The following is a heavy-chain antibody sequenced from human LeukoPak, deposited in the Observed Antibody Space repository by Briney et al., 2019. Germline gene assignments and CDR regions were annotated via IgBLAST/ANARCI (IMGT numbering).Heavy chain of an antibody. J-gene: IGHJ6*02. CDR2: IKQDGSEK. D-gene: IGHD3-10*01. CDR3: ARPLPGGYYYGMDV. CDR1: GFTFSSSS. V-gene: IGHV3-7*04. Sequence: PGGSLRLSCAASGFTFSSSSMXWVRQAPXXXXXXVANIKQDGSEKYYVDSVKGRFTISRDNAKNSLYLQMNSLRAEDTAVYYCARPLPGGYYYGMDVWGQGTTVTVSS.